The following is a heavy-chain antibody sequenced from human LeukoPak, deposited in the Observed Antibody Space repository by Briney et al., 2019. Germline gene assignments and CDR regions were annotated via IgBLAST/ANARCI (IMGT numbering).Heavy chain of an antibody. V-gene: IGHV3-9*03. CDR2: ISWNSGSI. Sequence: GGSLRLSCAASGFTFDDYAMHWVRQAPGKGLEWVSGISWNSGSIGYADSVKGRFTISRDNAKNSLYLQMNSLRAEDMALYYCAKATNDYYYMDVWGKGTTVTVSS. CDR3: AKATNDYYYMDV. CDR1: GFTFDDYA. J-gene: IGHJ6*03.